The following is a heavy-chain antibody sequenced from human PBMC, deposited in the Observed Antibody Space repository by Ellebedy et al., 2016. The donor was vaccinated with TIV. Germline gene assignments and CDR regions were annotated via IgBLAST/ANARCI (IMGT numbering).Heavy chain of an antibody. CDR1: GGSISSYY. V-gene: IGHV4-59*12. D-gene: IGHD3-10*01. J-gene: IGHJ6*02. Sequence: SETLSLTCIVSGGSISSYYWRWIRQPAGKGLEWVGYIYYRGCTNYNPSLKSRVTISVDTSKNQFSLKLISVTAADTAVYYWARRGGVTMVRGELDVWGQGTTVTVSS. CDR3: ARRGGVTMVRGELDV. CDR2: IYYRGCT.